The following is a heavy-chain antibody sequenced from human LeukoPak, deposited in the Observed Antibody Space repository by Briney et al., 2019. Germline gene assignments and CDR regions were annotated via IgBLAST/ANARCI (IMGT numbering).Heavy chain of an antibody. Sequence: GGSLRLSCAASGFTFSDYYMSWIRQAPGKGLEWVSYISSSGSTIYYADSVKGRFTISRDNAKNSLYLQMNSLRAEDRAVYYCARAYDFWSGYYNYFDYWGQGTLVTVSS. CDR1: GFTFSDYY. V-gene: IGHV3-11*01. CDR2: ISSSGSTI. J-gene: IGHJ4*02. CDR3: ARAYDFWSGYYNYFDY. D-gene: IGHD3-3*01.